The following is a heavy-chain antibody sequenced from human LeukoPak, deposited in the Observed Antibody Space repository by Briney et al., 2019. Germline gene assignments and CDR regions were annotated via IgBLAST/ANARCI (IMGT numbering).Heavy chain of an antibody. Sequence: PGGSLRLSCAASGFTFSSYAMSWVRQAPGKGLEWVSAIRGSGGSTYYADSVKGRFTISRDNSKNTLYLQMNSLRAEDTAVYYCAKPRDYPYYYYYMDVWGKGTTVTVSS. CDR1: GFTFSSYA. CDR3: AKPRDYPYYYYYMDV. J-gene: IGHJ6*03. V-gene: IGHV3-23*01. CDR2: IRGSGGST. D-gene: IGHD4/OR15-4a*01.